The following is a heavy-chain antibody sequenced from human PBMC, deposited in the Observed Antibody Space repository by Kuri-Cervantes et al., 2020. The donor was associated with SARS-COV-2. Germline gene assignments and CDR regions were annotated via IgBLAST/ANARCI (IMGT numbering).Heavy chain of an antibody. D-gene: IGHD3-3*01. V-gene: IGHV3-74*01. CDR3: TTDLPRFWAFPEDADY. Sequence: GESLKISCAASGFTFSGHWIHWVRQAPGKGLVWVSRINPDGSYTNNADSVRGRFTLSRDNAKNMLFLQMNSLKTEDTAVYYCTTDLPRFWAFPEDADYWGQGTLVTVSS. CDR1: GFTFSGHW. CDR2: INPDGSYT. J-gene: IGHJ4*02.